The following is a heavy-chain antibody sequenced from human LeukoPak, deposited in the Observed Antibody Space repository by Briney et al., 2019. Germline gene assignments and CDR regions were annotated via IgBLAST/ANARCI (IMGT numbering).Heavy chain of an antibody. Sequence: PGGSLRLSCAASGFTLSSYSMNWVRHAPGKGLELVSSISSSSSYIYNADSVKGRFTISRDNAKNSLYLQMNSLRAEDTAVYYCARDIYGAVDYYYGMDVWGKGTTVTVSS. V-gene: IGHV3-21*01. CDR2: ISSSSSYI. CDR3: ARDIYGAVDYYYGMDV. D-gene: IGHD4-17*01. J-gene: IGHJ6*04. CDR1: GFTLSSYS.